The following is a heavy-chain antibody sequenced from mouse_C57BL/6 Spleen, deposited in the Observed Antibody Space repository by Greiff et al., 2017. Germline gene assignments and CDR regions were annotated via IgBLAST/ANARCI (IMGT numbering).Heavy chain of an antibody. D-gene: IGHD1-1*01. CDR2: ISYDGSN. J-gene: IGHJ2*01. CDR3: ASLLYYGSPFDY. V-gene: IGHV3-6*01. CDR1: GYSITSGYY. Sequence: EVQLQESGPGLVKPSQSLSLTCSVTGYSITSGYYWNWIRQFPGNKLEWMGYISYDGSNNYNPSLKNRISITRDTSKNQFFLKLNSVTTEDTATYYCASLLYYGSPFDYWGQGTTLTVSS.